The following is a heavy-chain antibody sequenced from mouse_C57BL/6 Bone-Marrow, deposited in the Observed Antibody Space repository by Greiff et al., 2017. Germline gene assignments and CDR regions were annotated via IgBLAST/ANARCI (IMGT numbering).Heavy chain of an antibody. CDR2: INPNNGGT. CDR3: ASRGLRYAMDY. J-gene: IGHJ4*01. V-gene: IGHV1-26*01. CDR1: GYTFTDYY. D-gene: IGHD2-2*01. Sequence: EVQLQQSGPELVKPGASVKISCKASGYTFTDYYMNWVKQSHGKSLEWIGDINPNNGGTSYNQKFKGKATVTVDKSSSTAYMELRSLTSEDSAVYYCASRGLRYAMDYWGQGTSVTVSS.